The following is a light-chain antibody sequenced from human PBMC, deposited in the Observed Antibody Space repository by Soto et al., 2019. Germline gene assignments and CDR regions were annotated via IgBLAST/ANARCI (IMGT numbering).Light chain of an antibody. CDR3: QHRSCWPVS. J-gene: IGKJ5*01. CDR1: QSVSSN. CDR2: GAS. Sequence: TLSVTTRYRATLSCGASQSVSSNLAWYQQKPGQAPRLLIYGASTRATGIPARFSGSGSGTDFTLTISRLEPEDFAVYCCQHRSCWPVSVGQGGRLEI. V-gene: IGKV3-11*01.